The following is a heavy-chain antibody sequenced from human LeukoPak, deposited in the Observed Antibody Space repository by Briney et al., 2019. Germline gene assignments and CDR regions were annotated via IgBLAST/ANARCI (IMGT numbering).Heavy chain of an antibody. CDR3: ARGLRFLEWLSVPWFDP. J-gene: IGHJ5*02. CDR2: IYYSGST. D-gene: IGHD3-3*01. CDR1: VGSLSSHY. V-gene: IGHV4-59*11. Sequence: PSETLSLTSTLPVGSLSSHYRSCIPHPPGKGLEWSGYIYYSGSTNYNPSLQSRVTISVDTSKNQFSLKLSSVTAADTAVYYCARGLRFLEWLSVPWFDPWGQGTLVTVSS.